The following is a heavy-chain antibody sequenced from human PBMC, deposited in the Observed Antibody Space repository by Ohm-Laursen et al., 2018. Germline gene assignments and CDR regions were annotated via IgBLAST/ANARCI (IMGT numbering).Heavy chain of an antibody. CDR3: ARDVGIAAARQLYYYYYGMDV. CDR1: GGSISSYY. CDR2: IYTSGST. Sequence: PSETLSLTCTVSGGSISSYYWSWIRQPAGKGLEWIGRIYTSGSTTYNPSHKSRVTMSVDTSKNQFSLKLSSVTAADTAVYYCARDVGIAAARQLYYYYYGMDVWGQGTTVTVSS. V-gene: IGHV4-4*07. D-gene: IGHD6-13*01. J-gene: IGHJ6*02.